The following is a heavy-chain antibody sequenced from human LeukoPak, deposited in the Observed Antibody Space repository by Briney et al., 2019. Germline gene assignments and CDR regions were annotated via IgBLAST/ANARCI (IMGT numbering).Heavy chain of an antibody. D-gene: IGHD3-16*01. Sequence: GRSLRLSCAGYNFTFDDYAMHWVRQAPGKALEWVARISWKSDSVAYADSVKGRFTISRDNAQDSLYLQMDSLRPEDTAVYFCVKDVLWSSGLDMWGQGTAVTVSS. J-gene: IGHJ6*02. CDR2: ISWKSDSV. CDR3: VKDVLWSSGLDM. V-gene: IGHV3-9*01. CDR1: NFTFDDYA.